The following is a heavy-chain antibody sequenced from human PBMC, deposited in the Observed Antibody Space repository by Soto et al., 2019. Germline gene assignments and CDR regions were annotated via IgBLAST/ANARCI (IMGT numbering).Heavy chain of an antibody. J-gene: IGHJ3*02. V-gene: IGHV4-4*02. CDR3: ARSPHNVVVPGGMEGPQIHPAFDI. Sequence: QVQLQESGPGLVKPSGTLSLTCAVSSGSISSSNWWRWVRRPPGEGLEWIGEIYHCGSTNYNPSLTCRVTLAADKSKNQNSLKLSSVTAADTAVYYCARSPHNVVVPGGMEGPQIHPAFDICGQGTMVTVSS. CDR1: SGSISSSNW. D-gene: IGHD2-2*01. CDR2: IYHCGST.